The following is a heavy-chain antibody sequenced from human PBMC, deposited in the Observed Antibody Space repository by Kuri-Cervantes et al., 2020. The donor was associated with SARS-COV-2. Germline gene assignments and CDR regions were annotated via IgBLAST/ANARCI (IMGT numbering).Heavy chain of an antibody. D-gene: IGHD6-19*01. CDR2: ISGSGATT. CDR3: ARIIGYSSGRHYYYYGMDA. J-gene: IGHJ6*02. V-gene: IGHV3-23*01. Sequence: GGSLRLSCAASGFTFSSFALSWVRQAPGKGLEWVSSISGSGATTFFADSVKGRFTISRDNSKNTLYLQMNSLRAEDTAVCYCARIIGYSSGRHYYYYGMDAWGQGTTVTVSS. CDR1: GFTFSSFA.